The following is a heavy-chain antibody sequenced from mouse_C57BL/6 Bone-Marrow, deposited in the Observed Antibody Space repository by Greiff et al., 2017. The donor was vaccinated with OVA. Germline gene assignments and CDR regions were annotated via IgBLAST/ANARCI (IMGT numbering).Heavy chain of an antibody. CDR1: GYSITSGYY. Sequence: EVKVEESGPGLVKPSQSLSLTCSVTGYSITSGYYWNWIRQFPGNKLEWMGYISYDGSNNYNPSLKNRISITRDTSKNQFFLKLNSVTTEDTATYYCARAPGAFKDYFDYWGQGTTLTVSS. CDR3: ARAPGAFKDYFDY. V-gene: IGHV3-6*01. J-gene: IGHJ2*01. CDR2: ISYDGSN.